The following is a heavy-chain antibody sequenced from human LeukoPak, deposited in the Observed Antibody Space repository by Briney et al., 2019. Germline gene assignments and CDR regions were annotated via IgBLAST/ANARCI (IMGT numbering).Heavy chain of an antibody. CDR3: AKLGTIDSSQMFYFDY. CDR1: GFTFSIYA. Sequence: GGSLRLSCAASGFTFSIYAMHWVRQAPGKGLEWVAIISYDGSNKYYADSVKGRFTISRDNSKNTLYLQMNSLRAEDTAVYYCAKLGTIDSSQMFYFDYWGQGTLVTVSS. J-gene: IGHJ4*02. V-gene: IGHV3-30-3*02. D-gene: IGHD6-19*01. CDR2: ISYDGSNK.